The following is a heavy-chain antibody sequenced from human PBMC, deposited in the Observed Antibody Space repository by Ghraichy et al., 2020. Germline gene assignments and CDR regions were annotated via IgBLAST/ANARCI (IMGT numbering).Heavy chain of an antibody. D-gene: IGHD3-9*01. J-gene: IGHJ3*01. CDR1: EYTLTELS. CDR3: AVHLLRYRKVFEV. CDR2: FDPEHGEI. Sequence: ASVKVSCKVSEYTLTELSMHWVRQTPGKGLEWMGGFDPEHGEIIYAQKFQGRVTMTEDTSTLTFYMELSSLISDDTSMYYCAVHLLRYRKVFEVWGQGTMVTVAS. V-gene: IGHV1-24*01.